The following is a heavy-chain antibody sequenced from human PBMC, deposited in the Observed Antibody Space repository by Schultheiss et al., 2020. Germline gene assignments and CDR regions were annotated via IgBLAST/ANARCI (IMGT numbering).Heavy chain of an antibody. Sequence: SLRLSCAASGFTFSSYAMHWVRQAPGKGLEWVAVISYDGSNKYYADSVKGRFTISRDNSKNTLYLQMNSLRAEDTAVYYCARDLNSSPKRWFDPWGQGTLVTVSS. CDR3: ARDLNSSPKRWFDP. J-gene: IGHJ5*02. CDR2: ISYDGSNK. CDR1: GFTFSSYA. D-gene: IGHD6-13*01. V-gene: IGHV3-30-3*01.